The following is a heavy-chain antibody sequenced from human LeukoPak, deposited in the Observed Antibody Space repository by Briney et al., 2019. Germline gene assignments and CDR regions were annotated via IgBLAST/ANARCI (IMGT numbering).Heavy chain of an antibody. CDR3: ARGVVLLWFGELRYYFDY. CDR1: GYTFTGYY. Sequence: ASVKVSCKASGYTFTGYYMHWVRQAPGQGLEWMGWINPNSGGTNYAQKFQGRVTMTRDTSISTAYMELSRLRSDDTAVYYCARGVVLLWFGELRYYFDYWGQGTLVTVSS. CDR2: INPNSGGT. D-gene: IGHD3-10*01. V-gene: IGHV1-2*02. J-gene: IGHJ4*02.